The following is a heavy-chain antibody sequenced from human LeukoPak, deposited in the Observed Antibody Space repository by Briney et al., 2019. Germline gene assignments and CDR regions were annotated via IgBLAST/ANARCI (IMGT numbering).Heavy chain of an antibody. CDR3: ARAGNGDYADY. J-gene: IGHJ4*02. CDR2: LIPILVLA. Sequence: SVKVSCKASGGTFSSYAISWVRQAPGQGLEWMGRLIPILVLANYAQKFQGRVTITADKSTSTAYMELSGLRSEDTAVYYCARAGNGDYADYWGQGTLVTVSS. D-gene: IGHD4-17*01. CDR1: GGTFSSYA. V-gene: IGHV1-69*04.